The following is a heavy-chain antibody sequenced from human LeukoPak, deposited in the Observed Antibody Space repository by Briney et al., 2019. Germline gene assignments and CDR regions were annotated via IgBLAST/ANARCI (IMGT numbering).Heavy chain of an antibody. CDR1: GFTFSSYW. CDR2: IKQDGSEK. D-gene: IGHD6-13*01. Sequence: PGGSLRLPCAASGFTFSSYWMSWVRQAPGKGLEWVANIKQDGSEKYYVDSVKGRFTISRDNAKNSLYLQMNSLRAEDTAVYYCARAQAAAGRYYYYYYMDVWGKGTTVTVSS. V-gene: IGHV3-7*01. CDR3: ARAQAAAGRYYYYYYMDV. J-gene: IGHJ6*03.